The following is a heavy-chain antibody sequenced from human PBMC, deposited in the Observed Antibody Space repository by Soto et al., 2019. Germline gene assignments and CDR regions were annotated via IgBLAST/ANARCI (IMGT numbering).Heavy chain of an antibody. D-gene: IGHD3-10*01. J-gene: IGHJ3*02. CDR1: GYGFTNYW. Sequence: HGESLKISCKGSGYGFTNYWIGWVRQMPGKGLEWMWIIYAGDTETRYRTSFQGLVTISADKSISTAYLQWSSLKASDTAMDYCARNRRDYPFAIWGQGTMVTVSS. CDR2: IYAGDTET. CDR3: ARNRRDYPFAI. V-gene: IGHV5-51*01.